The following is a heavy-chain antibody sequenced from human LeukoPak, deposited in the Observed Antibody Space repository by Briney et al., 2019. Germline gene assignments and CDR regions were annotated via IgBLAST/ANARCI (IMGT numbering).Heavy chain of an antibody. J-gene: IGHJ3*02. V-gene: IGHV3-15*01. Sequence: GSLRLSCAASGFTLSNYWMGWVRRAPGKGLEWVGRIKSKTDGGTTDYAAPVKGRFTISRGDSKNTLYLQMKSLKPEDTAVYYCTNYDSSDAFDIWGQGTMVTVSS. CDR3: TNYDSSDAFDI. CDR2: IKSKTDGGTT. CDR1: GFTLSNYW. D-gene: IGHD3-16*01.